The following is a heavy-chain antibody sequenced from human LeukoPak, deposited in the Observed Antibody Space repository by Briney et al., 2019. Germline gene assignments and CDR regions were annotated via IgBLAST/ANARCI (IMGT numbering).Heavy chain of an antibody. CDR3: ARAAAAGTEYFDL. CDR1: GFTVGSNY. V-gene: IGHV3-53*01. CDR2: VYSDGTT. J-gene: IGHJ4*02. Sequence: GSLGLSCAASGFTVGSNYMSWVRQAPGKGLEWVSLVYSDGTTFYPDSVKGRFTISRDNSKNTLYLQINSLRAEDTAVYYCARAAAAGTEYFDLWGQGTLVTVSS. D-gene: IGHD6-13*01.